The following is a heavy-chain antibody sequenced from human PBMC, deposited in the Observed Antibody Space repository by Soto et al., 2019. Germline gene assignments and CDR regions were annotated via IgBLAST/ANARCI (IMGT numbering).Heavy chain of an antibody. J-gene: IGHJ3*02. CDR3: ARDLKGSNWYLDAFDI. V-gene: IGHV3-21*01. CDR2: ISSSSDYI. CDR1: AFSFSTYT. Sequence: GGSLRLSCAASAFSFSTYTMNWDRQAPGKGLEWVSSISSSSDYIYYADSVKGRFTISRDNAKNSLYLQMNSLRAEDTAVYYCARDLKGSNWYLDAFDIWGQGTMVTVSS. D-gene: IGHD6-13*01.